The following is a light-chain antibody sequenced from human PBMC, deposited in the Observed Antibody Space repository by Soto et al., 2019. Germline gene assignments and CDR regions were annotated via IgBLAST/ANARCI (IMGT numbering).Light chain of an antibody. J-gene: IGLJ3*02. CDR3: CSCVSGSPFDVL. CDR2: EST. V-gene: IGLV2-23*01. Sequence: QSALTQPASVSGSPGQSITISCTGTGSDLVNYNLVSWYQQPPGQAPRLVIYESTKRPSGVSDRFSASKSGNTASLTISGLQAEDEADYYCCSCVSGSPFDVLFGGGTKLTVL. CDR1: GSDLVNYNL.